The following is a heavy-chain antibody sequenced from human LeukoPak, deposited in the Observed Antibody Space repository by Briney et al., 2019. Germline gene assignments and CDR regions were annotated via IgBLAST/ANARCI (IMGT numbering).Heavy chain of an antibody. D-gene: IGHD2/OR15-2a*01. CDR1: GFTFTTYA. Sequence: GGSLRLSCAASGFTFTTYAMDWVRQAPGKGLEHVSGTSSNGYNTYYANSVEGRFTISRDNSKNTLYLQMGSLRGEDMAVYYCARRPVSSQYYFDYWGQGALVTVSS. V-gene: IGHV3-64*01. CDR3: ARRPVSSQYYFDY. CDR2: TSSNGYNT. J-gene: IGHJ4*02.